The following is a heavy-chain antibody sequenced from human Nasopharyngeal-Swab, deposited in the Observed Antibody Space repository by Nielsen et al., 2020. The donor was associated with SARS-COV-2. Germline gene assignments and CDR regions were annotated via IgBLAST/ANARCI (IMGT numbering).Heavy chain of an antibody. CDR1: RGTFSSYA. CDR3: ARDLSWVVIAMNFDY. J-gene: IGHJ4*02. D-gene: IGHD2-21*01. V-gene: IGHV1-69*04. Sequence: SVKVSCKASRGTFSSYAISWVRQAPGQGLEWMGRIIPILGIANYAQKFQGRVTITADKSTSTAYMELSSLRSEDTAVYYCARDLSWVVIAMNFDYWGQGTLVTVSS. CDR2: IIPILGIA.